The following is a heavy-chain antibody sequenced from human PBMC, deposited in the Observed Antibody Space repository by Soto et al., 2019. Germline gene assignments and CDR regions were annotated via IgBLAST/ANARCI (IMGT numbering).Heavy chain of an antibody. CDR3: TTIVR. J-gene: IGHJ4*02. V-gene: IGHV3-15*01. CDR1: GFTFRNAW. Sequence: EVHLVESGGGWVKSGGSLRLSCVASGFTFRNAWMNWVRQAPGKGLEWVGRIKSKADGWMVDYAASVTGRDTISRDDSSNMLYLQMNKLNGEDTARYYCTTIVRWGQGTLVTISA. CDR2: IKSKADGWMV. D-gene: IGHD2-8*01.